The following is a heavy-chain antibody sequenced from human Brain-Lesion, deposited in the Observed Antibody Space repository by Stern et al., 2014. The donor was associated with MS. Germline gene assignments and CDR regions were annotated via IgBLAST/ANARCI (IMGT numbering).Heavy chain of an antibody. Sequence: EVQLVESGGGLVQPGGSLTISCTAAGFTFGNYWMTWVRQAPGQGLEWVANIKKDGNEKNDVASVKGRFTISRDNARNSLYLQMNSLRVEDTALYYCARVYNTIYGIVTQRGSGMDVWGQGTTVIVSS. J-gene: IGHJ6*02. D-gene: IGHD3-3*01. V-gene: IGHV3-7*01. CDR2: IKKDGNEK. CDR3: ARVYNTIYGIVTQRGSGMDV. CDR1: GFTFGNYW.